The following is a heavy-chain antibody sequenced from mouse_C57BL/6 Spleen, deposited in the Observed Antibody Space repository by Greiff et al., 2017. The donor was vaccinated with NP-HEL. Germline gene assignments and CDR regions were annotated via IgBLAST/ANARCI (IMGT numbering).Heavy chain of an antibody. CDR1: GYSITSGYY. J-gene: IGHJ2*01. CDR2: ISYDGSN. Sequence: EVQLQQSGPGLVKPSQSLSLTCSVTGYSITSGYYWNWIRQFPGNKLEWMGYISYDGSNNYNPSLKNRISITRDTSKNQFFLKLNSVTTEDTATYYCARGLRSYFDYWGQGTTLTVSS. V-gene: IGHV3-6*01. CDR3: ARGLRSYFDY. D-gene: IGHD1-1*01.